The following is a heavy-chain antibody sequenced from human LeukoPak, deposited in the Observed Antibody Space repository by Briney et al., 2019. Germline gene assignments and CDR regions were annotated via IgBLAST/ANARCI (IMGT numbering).Heavy chain of an antibody. CDR2: IIPIFGTA. V-gene: IGHV1-69*06. J-gene: IGHJ6*04. CDR3: AREMHTTMVRGVIRYYGMDV. Sequence: GSSVKVSCKASGGTFSSYAISWVRQAPGQGLEWMGGIIPIFGTANYAQKFQGRVTITAGKSTSTAYMELSSLRSEDTAVYYCAREMHTTMVRGVIRYYGMDVWGKGTTVTVSS. D-gene: IGHD3-10*01. CDR1: GGTFSSYA.